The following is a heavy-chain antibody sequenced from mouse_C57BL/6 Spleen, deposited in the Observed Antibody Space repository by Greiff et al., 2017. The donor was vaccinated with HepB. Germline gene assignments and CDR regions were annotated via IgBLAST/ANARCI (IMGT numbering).Heavy chain of an antibody. CDR2: IYIGNGYT. V-gene: IGHV1-58*01. CDR3: AIYYYGSSYDYFDY. Sequence: VHVKQSGAELVRPGSSVKMSCKTSGYTFTSYGINWVKQRPGQGLEWIGYIYIGNGYTEYNEKFKGKATLTSDTSSSTAYMQLSSLTSEDSAIYFCAIYYYGSSYDYFDYWGQGTTLTVSS. D-gene: IGHD1-1*01. J-gene: IGHJ2*01. CDR1: GYTFTSYG.